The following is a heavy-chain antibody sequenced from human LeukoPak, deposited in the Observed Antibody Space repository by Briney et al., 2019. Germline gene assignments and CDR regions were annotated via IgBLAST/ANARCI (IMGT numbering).Heavy chain of an antibody. CDR1: GFTFSSYA. D-gene: IGHD3-9*01. J-gene: IGHJ5*02. CDR2: ISGSGGST. V-gene: IGHV3-23*01. CDR3: ATDHYDILTGYFDGSKA. Sequence: GGSLSLSCAASGFTFSSYAMSWARQAPGRGREWVSAISGSGGSTYYADSVKGRFTISRDNSENTLYLQMNSLRAEDTAVYYCATDHYDILTGYFDGSKAWGQGTLVTVSS.